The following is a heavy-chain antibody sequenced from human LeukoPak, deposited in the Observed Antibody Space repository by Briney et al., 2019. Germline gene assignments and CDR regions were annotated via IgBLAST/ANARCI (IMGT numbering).Heavy chain of an antibody. V-gene: IGHV3-11*05. CDR1: GFIFSDYY. D-gene: IGHD3-9*01. J-gene: IGHJ4*02. Sequence: GGSLRLSCAASGFIFSDYYMSWIRHATGEGLEWVSYISISSRYTNYADSVKGRFTISRDNAKNSLYLQMNSLRAEDTAVYYCARGNDILTAFDYWGQGTLVTVSS. CDR2: ISISSRYT. CDR3: ARGNDILTAFDY.